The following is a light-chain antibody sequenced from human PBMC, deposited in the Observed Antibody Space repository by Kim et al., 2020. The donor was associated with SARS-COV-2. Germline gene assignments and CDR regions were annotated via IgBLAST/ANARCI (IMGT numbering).Light chain of an antibody. CDR2: EVF. V-gene: IGLV2-14*01. J-gene: IGLJ2*01. CDR1: SSDVGGYNH. CDR3: SSYTSSGTAVV. Sequence: QSVLTQPASVSGSPGQSITISCTGTSSDVGGYNHVSWYQQHPGKAPKLIIYEVFNRPSGVSNSFSGSKSGNTASLTISGLQAEDEADYYCSSYTSSGTAVVFGGGTQLTVL.